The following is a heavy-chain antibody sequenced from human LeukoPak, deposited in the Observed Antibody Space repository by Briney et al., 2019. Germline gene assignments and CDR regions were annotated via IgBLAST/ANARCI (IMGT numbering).Heavy chain of an antibody. D-gene: IGHD5-12*01. CDR2: INNDGTDT. J-gene: IGHJ3*01. CDR1: GFTFRSFW. CDR3: ARGGFSHGFDV. Sequence: PGGSLRLSCAASGFTFRSFWIQWVRQAPGKGLVWVGRINNDGTDTIYADSVKGRFTVSRDNAKNTLYLQMNSLRVEDTAVYFCARGGFSHGFDVWGQGTVVTVSS. V-gene: IGHV3-74*01.